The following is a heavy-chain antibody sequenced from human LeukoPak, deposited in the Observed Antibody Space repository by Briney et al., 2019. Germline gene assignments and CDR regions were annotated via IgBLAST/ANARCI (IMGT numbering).Heavy chain of an antibody. CDR2: IYTSGST. CDR1: GGSISSSSYY. CDR3: ARYYDYVWGTRNAFDI. D-gene: IGHD3-16*01. V-gene: IGHV4-61*02. Sequence: SETLSLTCTVSGGSISSSSYYWGWIRQPAGKGLEWIGRIYTSGSTNYNPSLKSRVTISVDTSKNQFSLKLSSVTAADTAVYYCARYYDYVWGTRNAFDIWGQGTMVTVSS. J-gene: IGHJ3*02.